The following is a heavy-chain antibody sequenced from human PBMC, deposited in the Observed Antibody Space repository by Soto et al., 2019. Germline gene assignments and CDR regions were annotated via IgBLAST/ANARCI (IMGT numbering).Heavy chain of an antibody. CDR2: IYYSGST. D-gene: IGHD6-13*01. CDR1: GGSISSGGYY. J-gene: IGHJ4*02. V-gene: IGHV4-31*03. CDR3: ARGGKRHTKKFDY. Sequence: QVQLQESGPGLVKPSQTLSLTCTVSGGSISSGGYYWSWIRQHPGKGLEWIGYIYYSGSTSYNPSLKSRVTISVDTSKNQFSLKLSSVTAADTAVYYCARGGKRHTKKFDYWGQGTLVTVSS.